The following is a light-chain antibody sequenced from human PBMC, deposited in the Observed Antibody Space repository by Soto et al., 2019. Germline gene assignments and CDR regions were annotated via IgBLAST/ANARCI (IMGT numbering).Light chain of an antibody. Sequence: DIQMTQSPSSLSASVGDAVSLTCRASRSISNYLNWYQQKPGRAPKLLISGASSLQRGVPSRFSGSGSGTTFTLTITSLQPEDIATYYCQHYDNFPITFGGGTKVEIK. J-gene: IGKJ4*01. CDR3: QHYDNFPIT. CDR1: RSISNY. V-gene: IGKV1-39*01. CDR2: GAS.